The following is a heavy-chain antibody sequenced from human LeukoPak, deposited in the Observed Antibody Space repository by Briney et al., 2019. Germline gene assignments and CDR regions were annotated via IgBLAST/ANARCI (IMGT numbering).Heavy chain of an antibody. D-gene: IGHD3-22*01. CDR1: GFAFDDYA. CDR2: IVWNSNSI. V-gene: IGHV3-9*01. J-gene: IGHJ3*02. CDR3: AKVTTYYYDSSGYFGAFDI. Sequence: GGSLRLSCAASGFAFDDYAMHWVRQAPGKGLEWVSGIVWNSNSIDYADSVKGRFTISRDNAKNSLYLQMNSLRAEDTALYYCAKVTTYYYDSSGYFGAFDIWGQGTMVTVSS.